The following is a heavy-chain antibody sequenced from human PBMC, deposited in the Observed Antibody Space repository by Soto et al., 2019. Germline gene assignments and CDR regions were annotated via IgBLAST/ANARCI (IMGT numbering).Heavy chain of an antibody. D-gene: IGHD3-10*01. CDR3: AKDGEHRIRSVRSVSEY. CDR2: ITHDGSHE. V-gene: IGHV3-30*18. Sequence: KGLEWVAVITHDGSHEYYADSVKGRFTISRDNSKNIMSLQMSSLRVEDTAVYYCAKDGEHRIRSVRSVSEYRRQGSRVTVSS. J-gene: IGHJ4*02.